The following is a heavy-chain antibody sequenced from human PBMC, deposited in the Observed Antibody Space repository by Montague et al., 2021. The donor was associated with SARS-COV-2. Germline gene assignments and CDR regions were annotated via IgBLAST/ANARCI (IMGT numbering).Heavy chain of an antibody. CDR2: ISSSGGTM. Sequence: SLRLSCAASGFTFGSYEMNWVRQAPGKGLEWVSYISSSGGTMFYADSVKGRFSISRDNAKNSLYLQMNSLRVEDTAVYYCARRYCSSTSCTNDYWGQGTLVTVSS. D-gene: IGHD2-2*01. J-gene: IGHJ4*02. CDR3: ARRYCSSTSCTNDY. V-gene: IGHV3-48*03. CDR1: GFTFGSYE.